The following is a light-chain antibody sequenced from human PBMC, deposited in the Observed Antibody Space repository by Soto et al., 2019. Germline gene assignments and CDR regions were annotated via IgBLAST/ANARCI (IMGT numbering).Light chain of an antibody. V-gene: IGLV1-40*01. CDR1: SSNIGAGYD. Sequence: QTVVTQPPSVSGAPGQRVTISCTGSSSNIGAGYDVHWYQQLPGTAPKLLIYGNNNRPSGVPDRFSGSKSATSASLAITGLQAEDEADYYCQSSDSSLSGWVFGGGTKVTVL. CDR3: QSSDSSLSGWV. J-gene: IGLJ3*02. CDR2: GNN.